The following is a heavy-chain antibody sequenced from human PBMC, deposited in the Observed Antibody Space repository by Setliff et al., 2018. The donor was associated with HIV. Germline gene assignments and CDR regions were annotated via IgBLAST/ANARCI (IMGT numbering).Heavy chain of an antibody. Sequence: SETLSLTCTVSGGSISSNSYYWGWIRQPPGKGLEWIGSIYYSGSTCYNPSLKSRVTISVDTSKNQFSLKLSSVTAADTAVYYCARQGGYSGYGFYYYYYYMDVWGKGTTVTVSS. CDR2: IYYSGST. D-gene: IGHD5-12*01. CDR1: GGSISSNSYY. V-gene: IGHV4-39*01. J-gene: IGHJ6*03. CDR3: ARQGGYSGYGFYYYYYYMDV.